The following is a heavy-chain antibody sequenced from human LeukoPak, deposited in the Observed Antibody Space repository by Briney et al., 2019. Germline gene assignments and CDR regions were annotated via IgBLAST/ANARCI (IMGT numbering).Heavy chain of an antibody. Sequence: GGSLRLSCAASGFIFSSYAMHWVRQAPVSGLEWVAVISYDGSNKYYADSVKGRFTISRDNSKNTLYLQMNSLRAEDTAVYYCAKDPPYGSYFDYWGQGTLVTVSS. V-gene: IGHV3-30*04. CDR2: ISYDGSNK. CDR3: AKDPPYGSYFDY. D-gene: IGHD4-17*01. CDR1: GFIFSSYA. J-gene: IGHJ4*02.